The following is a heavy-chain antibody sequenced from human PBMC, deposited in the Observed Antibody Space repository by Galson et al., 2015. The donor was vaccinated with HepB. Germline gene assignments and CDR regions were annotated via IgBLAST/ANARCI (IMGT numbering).Heavy chain of an antibody. CDR1: GGSFSGYY. J-gene: IGHJ4*02. CDR2: INHSGST. Sequence: SETLSLTCAVYGGSFSGYYWSWIRQPPGKGLEWIGEINHSGSTNYNPSLKSRVTISVDTSKNQFSLKLSSVTAADTAVYYCARGMRGYSSGWYIRYWGQGTLVTVSS. CDR3: ARGMRGYSSGWYIRY. V-gene: IGHV4-34*01. D-gene: IGHD6-19*01.